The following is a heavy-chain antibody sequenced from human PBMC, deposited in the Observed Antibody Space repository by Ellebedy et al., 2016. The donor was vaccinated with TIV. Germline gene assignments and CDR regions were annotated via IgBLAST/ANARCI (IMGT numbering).Heavy chain of an antibody. CDR3: AKELGDYGNYYYMDV. CDR2: ISYDGSNQ. D-gene: IGHD4-17*01. CDR1: GFTFSDHY. V-gene: IGHV3-30*18. Sequence: GESLKISXAASGFTFSDHYMDWVRQAPGKGLEWVAIISYDGSNQYYADSVKGRFTISRDNSKKTLYLQMNSLRGEDTAVYHCAKELGDYGNYYYMDVWGKGTAVTVSS. J-gene: IGHJ6*03.